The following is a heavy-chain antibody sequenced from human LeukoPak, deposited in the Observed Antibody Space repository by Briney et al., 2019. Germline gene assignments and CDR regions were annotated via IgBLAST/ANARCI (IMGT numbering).Heavy chain of an antibody. V-gene: IGHV4-4*02. Sequence: SETLSLTCAVSGGPISSSNWWSWVRQPPGKGLEWIGEIHQSGSTNYNPSLKSRVTISLDKSKNQFSLKLSSVTAADTAIYYCARREYYDSTGYFDYWGQGTLVTVSS. CDR3: ARREYYDSTGYFDY. CDR2: IHQSGST. J-gene: IGHJ4*02. D-gene: IGHD3-22*01. CDR1: GGPISSSNW.